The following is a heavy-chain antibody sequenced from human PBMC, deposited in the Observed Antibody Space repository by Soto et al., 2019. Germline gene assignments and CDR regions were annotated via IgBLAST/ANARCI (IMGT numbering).Heavy chain of an antibody. CDR3: AKSSGWFDY. V-gene: IGHV4-4*07. CDR2: IYTTTGST. J-gene: IGHJ4*02. CDR1: GGSFSGYY. Sequence: SETLSLTCTVSGGSFSGYYWSWIRQPAGKGLEWIGRIYTTTGSTTYNPSLNSRLTMSVDTSKNLFFLDLKSVTAADTAVYYCAKSSGWFDYWGQGILVTVSS. D-gene: IGHD6-19*01.